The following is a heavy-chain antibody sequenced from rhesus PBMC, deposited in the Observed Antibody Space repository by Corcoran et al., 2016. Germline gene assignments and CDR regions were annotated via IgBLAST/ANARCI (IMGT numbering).Heavy chain of an antibody. V-gene: IGHV4-93*02. D-gene: IGHD4-29*01. Sequence: QVQLQESGPAVVKPSETLSLTCAVPGGSISSSHWWSWSGQSPGKGLEWIGGIYGWDGSTEHNPSLKSRVTISIDTSKNQFSLKLSSVTAADTAVYYCARRTTVAARDFDYWGQGVLVTVSS. CDR3: ARRTTVAARDFDY. CDR1: GGSISSSHW. CDR2: IYGWDGST. J-gene: IGHJ4*01.